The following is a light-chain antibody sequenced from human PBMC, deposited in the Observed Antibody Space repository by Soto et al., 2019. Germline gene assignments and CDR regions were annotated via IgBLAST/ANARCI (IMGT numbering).Light chain of an antibody. Sequence: TQAPSLLSASVGDRVTITCRASPSIGSYLNWYQHKPGEAPKLLIFAADTLKSGVPSRFSGSGFNKDFTLTVTSLQPEDFATYYCQQNYDVPYTFGLGTRVEIK. V-gene: IGKV1-39*01. CDR1: PSIGSY. CDR3: QQNYDVPYT. CDR2: AAD. J-gene: IGKJ2*01.